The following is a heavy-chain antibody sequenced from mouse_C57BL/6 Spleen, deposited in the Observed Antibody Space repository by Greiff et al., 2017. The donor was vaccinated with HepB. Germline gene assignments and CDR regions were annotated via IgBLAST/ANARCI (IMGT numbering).Heavy chain of an antibody. CDR2: IYPGSGST. Sequence: QVQLQQSGAELVKPGASVKMSCKASGYTFTSYWITWVKQRPGQGLEWIGDIYPGSGSTNYNEKFKSKATLTVDTSSSTAYMQLSSLTSEDSAVYYCARSTYDYEAGFAYWGQGTLVTVSA. J-gene: IGHJ3*01. CDR1: GYTFTSYW. V-gene: IGHV1-55*01. CDR3: ARSTYDYEAGFAY. D-gene: IGHD2-4*01.